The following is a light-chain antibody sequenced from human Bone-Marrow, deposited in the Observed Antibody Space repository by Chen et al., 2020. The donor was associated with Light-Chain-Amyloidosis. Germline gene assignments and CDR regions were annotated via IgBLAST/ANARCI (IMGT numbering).Light chain of an antibody. CDR2: GNS. J-gene: IGLJ2*01. CDR3: QSYDSSLSGYVV. CDR1: KTNIGADND. Sequence: QSVLTQPPSVSGAPGQRVTISFTGSKTNIGADNDVYWYQQVPGTAPKLLIYGNSHRPSGVPDRFSGSKSGTSAFLAITGLQAEDEAEYYCQSYDSSLSGYVVFGGGTKLTVL. V-gene: IGLV1-40*01.